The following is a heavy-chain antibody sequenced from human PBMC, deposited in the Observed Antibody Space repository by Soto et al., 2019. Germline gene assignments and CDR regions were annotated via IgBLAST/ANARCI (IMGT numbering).Heavy chain of an antibody. V-gene: IGHV4-59*01. Sequence: SETLSLTCTVSGGSISSYYWSWIRQPPGKGLEWIGYIYYSGSTNYNPSLKSRVTISVDTSKNQFSLKLSSVTAADTAVYYCARVGVVAPAAMPLPDGYFDYWGQGTLVTVSS. CDR2: IYYSGST. CDR1: GGSISSYY. CDR3: ARVGVVAPAAMPLPDGYFDY. D-gene: IGHD2-2*01. J-gene: IGHJ4*02.